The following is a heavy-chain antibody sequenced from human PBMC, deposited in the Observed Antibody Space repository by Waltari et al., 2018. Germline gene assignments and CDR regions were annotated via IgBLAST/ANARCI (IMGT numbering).Heavy chain of an antibody. CDR2: IWYDGSNK. CDR3: ARDVTYSSSSFDY. CDR1: GFPFSSYG. Sequence: QVQLVESGGGVVQPGRSLRLSCAASGFPFSSYGLHWVRWAQGKGLEWVAVIWYDGSNKYYADSVKGRFTISRDNSKNTLYLQMNSLRAEDTAVYYCARDVTYSSSSFDYWGQGTLVTVSS. J-gene: IGHJ4*02. V-gene: IGHV3-33*01. D-gene: IGHD6-6*01.